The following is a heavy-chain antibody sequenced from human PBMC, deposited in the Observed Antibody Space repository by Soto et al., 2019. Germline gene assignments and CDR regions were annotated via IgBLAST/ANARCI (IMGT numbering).Heavy chain of an antibody. Sequence: LRLSCAASGFTFSSYGMHWVRQAPGKGLEWVAVISYDGSNKYYADSVKGRFTISRENAKNSLYLQMNSLRAGDTAVYYCARVAVPRGGYGMDVWGQGTTVTVSS. CDR1: GFTFSSYG. V-gene: IGHV3-30*03. D-gene: IGHD6-19*01. CDR2: ISYDGSNK. CDR3: ARVAVPRGGYGMDV. J-gene: IGHJ6*02.